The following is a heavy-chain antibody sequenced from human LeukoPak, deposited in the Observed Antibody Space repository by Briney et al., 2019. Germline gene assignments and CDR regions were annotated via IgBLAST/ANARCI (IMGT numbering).Heavy chain of an antibody. CDR1: GFTFSSYA. J-gene: IGHJ3*02. CDR2: ISGSGGST. CDR3: AKGAPVFDAFDI. Sequence: GGSLRLSCAASGFTFSSYAMSWVRQAPGKGLERVSAISGSGGSTYYADSVKGRFTISRDNSKNTLYPQMNSLRAEDTAVHYCAKGAPVFDAFDIWGQGTMITVSS. D-gene: IGHD2-8*01. V-gene: IGHV3-23*01.